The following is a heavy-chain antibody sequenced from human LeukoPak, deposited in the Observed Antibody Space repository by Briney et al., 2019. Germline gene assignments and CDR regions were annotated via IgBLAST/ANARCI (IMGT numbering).Heavy chain of an antibody. D-gene: IGHD1-1*01. CDR1: GFTFSSYG. Sequence: GGSLRLSCAASGFTFSSYGMSWVRQAPGKGLEWVSYISSSSSTIYYADSVKGRFTISRDNAKNSLHLQMNSLRAEDTAVYYCARGGTYYFDYWGQGTLVTVSS. V-gene: IGHV3-48*01. CDR2: ISSSSSTI. J-gene: IGHJ4*02. CDR3: ARGGTYYFDY.